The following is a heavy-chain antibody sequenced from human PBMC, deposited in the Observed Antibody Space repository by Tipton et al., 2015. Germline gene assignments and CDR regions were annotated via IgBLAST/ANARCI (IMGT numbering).Heavy chain of an antibody. J-gene: IGHJ4*02. CDR2: ISHRDGT. V-gene: IGHV4-59*01. CDR1: GGSFSDYF. CDR3: ARARGRHGGLFDS. D-gene: IGHD4-23*01. Sequence: TLSLTCTVSGGSFSDYFWGWIRQTPGKGLEWIGYISHRDGTYYNPSLKSRVAISLDTSKTQFSLKMSSVTASDTAVYYCARARGRHGGLFDSWGQGILVTVSS.